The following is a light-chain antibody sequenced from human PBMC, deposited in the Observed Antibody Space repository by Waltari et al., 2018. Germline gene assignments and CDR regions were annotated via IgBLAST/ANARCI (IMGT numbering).Light chain of an antibody. Sequence: EIVLTQSPATLSLSPGERATLSCRASQSVNEYLAWYQQIPGQAPRLLIYDASNRATGITARFSGSGSGTDFTLTISSLEPEDFAIDYCHVRSNWPPVTFGGGTKVEIK. J-gene: IGKJ4*01. CDR1: QSVNEY. CDR2: DAS. V-gene: IGKV3-11*01. CDR3: HVRSNWPPVT.